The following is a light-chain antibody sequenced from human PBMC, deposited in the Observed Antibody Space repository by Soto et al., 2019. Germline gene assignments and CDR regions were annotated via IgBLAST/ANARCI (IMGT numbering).Light chain of an antibody. J-gene: IGKJ2*03. V-gene: IGKV3-15*01. CDR1: QSVGSN. Sequence: IVMTQSPATLSVSPGERAALSCRASQSVGSNLAWYQQKPGQAPRLLIYRTSTRATGIPARFSGSGSGTEFTLTISSLQSEDSAVYYCVQNNYWYSFGQGTKLDIK. CDR3: VQNNYWYS. CDR2: RTS.